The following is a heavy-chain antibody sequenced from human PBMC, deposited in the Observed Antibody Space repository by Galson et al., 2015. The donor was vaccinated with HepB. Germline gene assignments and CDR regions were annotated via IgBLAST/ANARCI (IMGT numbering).Heavy chain of an antibody. Sequence: SVKVSCKASGYTFTSYYMHWVRQAPGQGLEWMGIINPSGGSTSYAQKLQGRVTMTRDTSTSTVYMELSSLRSEDTAVYYCARAGPYSGSPSDAFDIWGQGTMATVSS. CDR3: ARAGPYSGSPSDAFDI. D-gene: IGHD1-26*01. CDR1: GYTFTSYY. CDR2: INPSGGST. J-gene: IGHJ3*02. V-gene: IGHV1-46*04.